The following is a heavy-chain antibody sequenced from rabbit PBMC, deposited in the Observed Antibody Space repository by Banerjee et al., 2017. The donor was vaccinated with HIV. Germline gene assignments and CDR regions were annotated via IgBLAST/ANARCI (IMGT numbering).Heavy chain of an antibody. V-gene: IGHV1S40*01. CDR1: GFDLSSSYY. D-gene: IGHD7-1*01. CDR2: IYTSSGST. J-gene: IGHJ4*01. CDR3: ARSATAVIEYKL. Sequence: QSLEESGGGLVQPEGSLTLTCTASGFDLSSSYYMCWVRQAPGKGLEWIACIYTSSGSTYYASWAKGRFTISKTSSTTVTLLMTSLTVADTATYFCARSATAVIEYKLWGQGTLVTVS.